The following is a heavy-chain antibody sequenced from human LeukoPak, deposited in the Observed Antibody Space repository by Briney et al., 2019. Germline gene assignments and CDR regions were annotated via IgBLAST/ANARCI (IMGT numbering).Heavy chain of an antibody. CDR3: AREVMDNLRFDY. Sequence: ASVKVSCKASGYTFTSYYMHWVRQAPGQGLEWMGIINPSGGDTSYAQKFQGRLTMTRDTSTSTVYMELTSLRSEDTAVYYCAREVMDNLRFDYWGQGTLATVSS. CDR1: GYTFTSYY. J-gene: IGHJ4*02. D-gene: IGHD1-14*01. V-gene: IGHV1-46*01. CDR2: INPSGGDT.